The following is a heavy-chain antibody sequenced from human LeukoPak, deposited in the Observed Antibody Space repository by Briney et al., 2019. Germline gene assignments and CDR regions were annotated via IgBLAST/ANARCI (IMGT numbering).Heavy chain of an antibody. Sequence: SETLSLTCTVSGGSISSYYWSWIRQPAGKGLEWIGRIYTSGSTNYNPSLKSRVTMSVDTSKNQFSLKLSSVTAADTAAYYCARGRVGDTRYYFDYWGQGTLVTVSS. CDR2: IYTSGST. D-gene: IGHD1-26*01. CDR1: GGSISSYY. CDR3: ARGRVGDTRYYFDY. V-gene: IGHV4-4*07. J-gene: IGHJ4*02.